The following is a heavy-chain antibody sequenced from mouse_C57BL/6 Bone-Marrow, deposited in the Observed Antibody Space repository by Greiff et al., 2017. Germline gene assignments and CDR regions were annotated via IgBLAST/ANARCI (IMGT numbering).Heavy chain of an antibody. CDR2: IDPANGNT. CDR3: ARLSGTGY. Sequence: VQLQQPGAELVKPGASVKLSCKASGYTFTSYWMHWVKQRPGQGLEWIGRIDPANGNTKYAPKFQGKATITADTSSNTAYLQLSSLTSEDTAIYYCARLSGTGYWGQGTTLTVSS. J-gene: IGHJ2*01. D-gene: IGHD3-3*01. V-gene: IGHV14-3*01. CDR1: GYTFTSYW.